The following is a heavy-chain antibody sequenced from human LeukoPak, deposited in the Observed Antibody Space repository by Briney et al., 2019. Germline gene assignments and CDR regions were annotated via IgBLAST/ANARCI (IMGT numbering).Heavy chain of an antibody. J-gene: IGHJ4*02. Sequence: GESLKISCKGSGYTFIDYSIAWVRQMPGKGLEWMGFIHPADSHTTYSPSFQGQVTFSADKSTNTAYLQWSRLKASDTAMYYCARPSQLVIGISIGLFDHWGRGTLVTVSS. CDR1: GYTFIDYS. CDR3: ARPSQLVIGISIGLFDH. CDR2: IHPADSHT. V-gene: IGHV5-51*01. D-gene: IGHD2/OR15-2a*01.